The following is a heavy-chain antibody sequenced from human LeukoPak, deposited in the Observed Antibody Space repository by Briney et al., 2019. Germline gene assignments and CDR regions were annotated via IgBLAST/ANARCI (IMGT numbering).Heavy chain of an antibody. V-gene: IGHV3-23*01. D-gene: IGHD6-19*01. Sequence: GGSLRLSCAASGFTFSSYAMSWVRQAPGKGLEWVSAVSGSGGSTYSADSVKGRFTISRDNSKTTLYLQMNSLRAEDTAVYYCAKCFSGYYFDYWGQGTLVTVSS. CDR1: GFTFSSYA. CDR2: VSGSGGST. J-gene: IGHJ4*02. CDR3: AKCFSGYYFDY.